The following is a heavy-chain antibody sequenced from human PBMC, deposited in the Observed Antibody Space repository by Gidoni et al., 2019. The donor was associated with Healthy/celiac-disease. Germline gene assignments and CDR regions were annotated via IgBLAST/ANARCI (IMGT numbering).Heavy chain of an antibody. J-gene: IGHJ6*02. CDR2: IYSGGST. V-gene: IGHV3-53*01. Sequence: EVQLVESGGGLIQPGGSLRLSCAASGFTVSSNYMSWVRQAPGKGLEWVSVIYSGGSTYYADSVKGRFTISRDNSKNTLYLQMNSLRAEDTAVYYCARDSGSSDYYYYYGMDVWGQGTTVTVSS. D-gene: IGHD1-26*01. CDR3: ARDSGSSDYYYYYGMDV. CDR1: GFTVSSNY.